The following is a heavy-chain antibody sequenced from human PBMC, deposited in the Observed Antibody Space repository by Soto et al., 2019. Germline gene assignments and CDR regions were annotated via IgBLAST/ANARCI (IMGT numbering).Heavy chain of an antibody. J-gene: IGHJ4*02. D-gene: IGHD6-13*01. CDR3: AKDKSGSWTFDY. CDR2: ISSDGSDK. CDR1: AFSFSSYG. V-gene: IGHV3-30*18. Sequence: QVQLVESGGGVVQPGRSLRLSCAVSAFSFSSYGMHWVRQAPGKGLEWVAVISSDGSDKDYADSVRGRFTISRDNSKNTLYLQMNSLRPEDTAVYFCAKDKSGSWTFDYLGQGTLVTVSS.